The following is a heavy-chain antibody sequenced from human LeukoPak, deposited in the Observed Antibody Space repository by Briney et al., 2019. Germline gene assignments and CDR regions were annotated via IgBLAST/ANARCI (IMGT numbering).Heavy chain of an antibody. D-gene: IGHD2-2*01. CDR3: ARSILPAANAIDY. Sequence: GGYLRLSCTTSGFIFGDYGMSWVRQAPGKGLEWVSYISSSGSTISYADSVKGRFTVSRDNAKNSLYLQMNSLRAEDTAVYYCARSILPAANAIDYWGQGALVSVSS. CDR1: GFIFGDYG. V-gene: IGHV3-11*04. J-gene: IGHJ4*02. CDR2: ISSSGSTI.